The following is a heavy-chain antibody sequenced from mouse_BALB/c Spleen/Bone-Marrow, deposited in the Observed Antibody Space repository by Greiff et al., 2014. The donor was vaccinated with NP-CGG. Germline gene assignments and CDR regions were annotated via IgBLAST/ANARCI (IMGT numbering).Heavy chain of an antibody. CDR1: GFNIKDTY. V-gene: IGHV14-3*02. CDR2: IDPANGNT. D-gene: IGHD4-1*01. Sequence: VQLQQPGAELVKPGASVKLSCTASGFNIKDTYMYWVKQRPEQGLEWIGRIDPANGNTKYDPKFQGKATITADTSSNTAYLRLSSLTSEDTAVYYCARWEYYAMDYWGQGTSVTVSS. J-gene: IGHJ4*01. CDR3: ARWEYYAMDY.